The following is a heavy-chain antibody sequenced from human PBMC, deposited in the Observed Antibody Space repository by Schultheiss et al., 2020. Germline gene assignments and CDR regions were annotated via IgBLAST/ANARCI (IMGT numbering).Heavy chain of an antibody. V-gene: IGHV4-30-4*01. CDR1: GGSISSGDYY. D-gene: IGHD3-10*01. CDR2: IYYSGST. CDR3: ARDPGGSGSYYISWFDP. Sequence: SETLSLTCTVSGGSISSGDYYWSWIRQPPGKGLECIGYIYYSGSTNYNPSLKSRVTISVDKSKNQFSLKLSSVTAADTAVYYCARDPGGSGSYYISWFDPWGQGALVTVSS. J-gene: IGHJ5*02.